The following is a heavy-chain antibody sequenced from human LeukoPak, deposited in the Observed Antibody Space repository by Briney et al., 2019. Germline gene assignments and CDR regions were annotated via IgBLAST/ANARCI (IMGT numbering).Heavy chain of an antibody. CDR1: GFTFSSCW. D-gene: IGHD3-22*01. J-gene: IGHJ4*02. V-gene: IGHV3-74*01. Sequence: GGSLRLSCAASGFTFSSCWMHWVRQVPGKGLVWVSRINSDGSSATYADSVKGRFTISRDDAKNTPYLQMNSLRAEDTAVYYCASWSSLGSGYYIDYWGQGTLVTVSS. CDR2: INSDGSSA. CDR3: ASWSSLGSGYYIDY.